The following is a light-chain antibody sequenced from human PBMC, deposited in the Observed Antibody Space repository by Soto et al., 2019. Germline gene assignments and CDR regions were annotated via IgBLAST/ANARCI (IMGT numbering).Light chain of an antibody. V-gene: IGKV1-5*01. Sequence: DIQMTQSPSIVSASVGDRVTVTCRASQIISVYLAWSQKKPEKAPKLLIYDASTLQSGVPSRFSGSGSGTDLTLTISSLQPDDYATYYCQNYNSYSILTFGGGTKKEI. CDR3: QNYNSYSILT. J-gene: IGKJ4*01. CDR2: DAS. CDR1: QIISVY.